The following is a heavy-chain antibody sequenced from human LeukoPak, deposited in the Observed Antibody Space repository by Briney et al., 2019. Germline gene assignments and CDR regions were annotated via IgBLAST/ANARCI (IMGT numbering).Heavy chain of an antibody. CDR2: VFTSGNT. J-gene: IGHJ4*02. CDR1: GDSMSNYH. CDR3: ARDKVTREKGLTSYFDY. Sequence: PSETLSLTCTVSGDSMSNYHWSWIRQPAGKGLEWIGRVFTSGNTNYKSSLRSRVTMSIDTSKGQFSLKLRSVTAADAAVYYCARDKVTREKGLTSYFDYWGQGTLVTVFS. V-gene: IGHV4-4*07. D-gene: IGHD4-17*01.